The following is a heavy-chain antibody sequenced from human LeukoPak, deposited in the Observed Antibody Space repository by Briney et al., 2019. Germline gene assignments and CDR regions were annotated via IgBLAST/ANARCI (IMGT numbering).Heavy chain of an antibody. CDR1: GFTFRSYE. D-gene: IGHD3-3*01. Sequence: GGSLRLSCAASGFTFRSYEMNWVRQAPGKGLEWVSYISTSGSTIYYADSVKGRFTISRDNAKNSLYPQMNSLRAEDTAVYYCARVGAYYTYSFDYWGQGTLVTVSS. CDR3: ARVGAYYTYSFDY. V-gene: IGHV3-48*03. CDR2: ISTSGSTI. J-gene: IGHJ4*02.